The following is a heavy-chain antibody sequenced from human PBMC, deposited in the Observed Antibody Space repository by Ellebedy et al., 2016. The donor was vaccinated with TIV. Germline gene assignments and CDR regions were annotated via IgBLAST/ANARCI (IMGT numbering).Heavy chain of an antibody. Sequence: SLKISXAASGFTFSSYAMHWVRQAPGKGLEWVSGISWNSGSIGYADSVKGRFTISRDNAKNSLYLQMNSLRAEDTALYYCAKDSGGDQPGNYFDYWGQGTLVTVSS. J-gene: IGHJ4*02. D-gene: IGHD4-17*01. CDR3: AKDSGGDQPGNYFDY. CDR2: ISWNSGSI. CDR1: GFTFSSYA. V-gene: IGHV3-9*01.